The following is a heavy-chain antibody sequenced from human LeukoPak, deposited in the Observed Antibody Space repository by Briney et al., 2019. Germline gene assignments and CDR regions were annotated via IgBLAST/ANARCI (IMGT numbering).Heavy chain of an antibody. J-gene: IGHJ4*02. V-gene: IGHV1-18*01. CDR1: GYTFTSYG. Sequence: ASVTVSCKASGYTFTSYGISWVRQAPGQGLEWMGWIRGSNGDTNYAQKLQGRVSVTTDTSTSTAYMELRSLRSDDTAVYYCARDIGFGDHGVDYWGQGTLVTVSS. D-gene: IGHD4-17*01. CDR3: ARDIGFGDHGVDY. CDR2: IRGSNGDT.